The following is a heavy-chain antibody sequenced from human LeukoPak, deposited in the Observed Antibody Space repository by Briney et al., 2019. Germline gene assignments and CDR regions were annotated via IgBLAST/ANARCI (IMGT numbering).Heavy chain of an antibody. Sequence: SETLSLTCTVSGGSISSGDYYWSWIRQPPGKGLEWIGYIYYSGSTYYNPSLKSRVTISVDTSKNQFSLKLSSVTAADTAVYYCPRDASGYYYDSSGYRVFDYWGQGTLVTVSS. CDR1: GGSISSGDYY. CDR2: IYYSGST. V-gene: IGHV4-30-4*01. CDR3: PRDASGYYYDSSGYRVFDY. D-gene: IGHD3-22*01. J-gene: IGHJ4*02.